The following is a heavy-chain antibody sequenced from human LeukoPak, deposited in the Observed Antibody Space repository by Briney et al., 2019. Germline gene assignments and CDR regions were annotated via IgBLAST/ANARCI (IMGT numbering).Heavy chain of an antibody. Sequence: PSETLSLTCTASGGSISSYYMSWIRQPPGKGLEWIGYIHYSGSTNYNPYLKNRFTISVDTSKNQFSLRLSSVTAADTAVYYCARVDGYSSGWYSERVAGHKIYYFYYWGQGTLVTVSS. D-gene: IGHD6-19*01. J-gene: IGHJ4*02. CDR1: GGSISSYY. CDR3: ARVDGYSSGWYSERVAGHKIYYFYY. V-gene: IGHV4-59*01. CDR2: IHYSGST.